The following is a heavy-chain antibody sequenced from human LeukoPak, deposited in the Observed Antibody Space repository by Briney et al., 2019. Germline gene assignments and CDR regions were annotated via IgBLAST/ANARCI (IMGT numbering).Heavy chain of an antibody. CDR2: INSDGSST. D-gene: IGHD4-23*01. Sequence: GGSLRLSCAASGFAFSSYWMHWVRQAPGKGLVWVSRINSDGSSTSSADFVKGRFTISRDNAKNTLYLQMNSLRAEDTAVYYCARDYGGSSPFDYWGQGTLVTVSS. CDR1: GFAFSSYW. CDR3: ARDYGGSSPFDY. J-gene: IGHJ4*02. V-gene: IGHV3-74*01.